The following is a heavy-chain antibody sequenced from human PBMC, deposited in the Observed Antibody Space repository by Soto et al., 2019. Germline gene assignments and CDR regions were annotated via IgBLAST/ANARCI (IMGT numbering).Heavy chain of an antibody. CDR2: ISAYNGST. D-gene: IGHD3-9*01. CDR3: AREYYDILTGYSPYNWFDP. V-gene: IGHV1-18*04. Sequence: ASVKVSCKASGYTFTSYYMHWVRQAPGQGLEWMGWISAYNGSTSYAQKLQGRVTMTTDTSTSTAYMELRSLRSDDTAVYYCAREYYDILTGYSPYNWFDPWGQGTLVTVSS. J-gene: IGHJ5*02. CDR1: GYTFTSYY.